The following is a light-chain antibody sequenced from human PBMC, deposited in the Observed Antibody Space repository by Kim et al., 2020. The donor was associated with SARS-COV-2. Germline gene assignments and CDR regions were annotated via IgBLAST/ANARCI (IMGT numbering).Light chain of an antibody. CDR1: SGYSNYK. Sequence: ELTQPPSASASLGASVTLTCTLSSGYSNYKVDWYQQRPGKGPRFVMRVGTGGIVGSKGDGIPDRFSVLGSGLNRYLTIKNIQGEDESDYHCGADHGSGSNFALVFGGGTKLTVL. J-gene: IGLJ3*02. CDR2: VGTGGIVG. CDR3: GADHGSGSNFALV. V-gene: IGLV9-49*01.